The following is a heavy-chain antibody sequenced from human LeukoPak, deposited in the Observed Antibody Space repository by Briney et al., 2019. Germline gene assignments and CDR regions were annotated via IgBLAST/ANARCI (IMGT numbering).Heavy chain of an antibody. Sequence: PGGSLRLSCAASEFTFSLYAMNWVRQAPGKGLEWVSVISSSGGTTYYADSVKGRFTVSRDNSKNTLFLQVSSLRADDTAIYYCTKRERDSRGSYYFDYWSQGTLVTVSS. V-gene: IGHV3-23*01. J-gene: IGHJ4*02. CDR2: ISSSGGTT. CDR1: EFTFSLYA. CDR3: TKRERDSRGSYYFDY. D-gene: IGHD3-22*01.